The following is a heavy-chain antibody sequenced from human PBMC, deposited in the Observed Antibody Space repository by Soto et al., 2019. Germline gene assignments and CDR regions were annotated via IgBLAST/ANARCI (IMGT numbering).Heavy chain of an antibody. V-gene: IGHV1-2*06. D-gene: IGHD1-7*01. CDR1: GYSFTAYF. CDR2: INPHSGGT. Sequence: ASVKVSCKASGYSFTAYFMHWVRQAPGQGLEWMGRINPHSGGTHFAQKFQGRVTMTTDTSISTAYMELSTLRSDDTAVYYCARDGDNWNYVHVDYWGQGTVVTVSS. CDR3: ARDGDNWNYVHVDY. J-gene: IGHJ4*02.